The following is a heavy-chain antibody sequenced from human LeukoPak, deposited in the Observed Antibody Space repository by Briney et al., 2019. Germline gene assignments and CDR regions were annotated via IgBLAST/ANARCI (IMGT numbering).Heavy chain of an antibody. CDR3: ARGYCSSTSCYPLDY. V-gene: IGHV1-18*01. Sequence: GASVKVSCTASGYTFTSYGISWVRQAPGQGLEWMGWISAYNGNTNYAQKLQGRVTMTTDTSTSTAYMELRSLRSDDTAVYCCARGYCSSTSCYPLDYWGQGTLVTVSS. CDR1: GYTFTSYG. D-gene: IGHD2-2*01. J-gene: IGHJ4*02. CDR2: ISAYNGNT.